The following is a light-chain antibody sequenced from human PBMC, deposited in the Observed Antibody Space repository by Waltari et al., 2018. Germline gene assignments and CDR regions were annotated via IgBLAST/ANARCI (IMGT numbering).Light chain of an antibody. CDR2: GKN. Sequence: SSELTQDPAVSVALGQTVRITCQGGSPRTYYVSWFHQKPGQAPALVIYGKNNRPSGIPDRFSASSSGSTASLTIIGTQAEDEADYYCHSRDSSGDVLIGGGTKLTVV. V-gene: IGLV3-19*01. CDR1: SPRTYY. J-gene: IGLJ2*01. CDR3: HSRDSSGDVL.